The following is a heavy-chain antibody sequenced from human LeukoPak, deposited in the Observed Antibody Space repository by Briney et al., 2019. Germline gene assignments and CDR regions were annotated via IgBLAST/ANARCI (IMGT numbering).Heavy chain of an antibody. CDR1: GGSISSYY. V-gene: IGHV4-4*07. D-gene: IGHD6-13*01. CDR3: ARGGSSWYEYNWFDP. CDR2: IYTSGST. Sequence: PSETLSLTCTVSGGSISSYYWSWIRQPAGKGLEWIGRIYTSGSTNYNPSLKSRVTISVDTSKNQFSLKLSSVTAADTAVYYCARGGSSWYEYNWFDPWGQGTLVTVSS. J-gene: IGHJ5*02.